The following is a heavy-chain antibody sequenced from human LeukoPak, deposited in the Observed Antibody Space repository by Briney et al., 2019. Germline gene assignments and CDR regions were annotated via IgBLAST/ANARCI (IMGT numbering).Heavy chain of an antibody. CDR1: GYTFSGYY. CDR3: ARDISMVRGIVSPFDY. Sequence: ASVKVSCKASGYTFSGYYIHWVRQAPGEGLVWMGWINPNSGGTNYAQKFQGRVSMTRDTSIRTAYLELRRLRSDDTAVYYCARDISMVRGIVSPFDYWGQGTLVTVSS. J-gene: IGHJ4*02. D-gene: IGHD3-10*01. CDR2: INPNSGGT. V-gene: IGHV1-2*02.